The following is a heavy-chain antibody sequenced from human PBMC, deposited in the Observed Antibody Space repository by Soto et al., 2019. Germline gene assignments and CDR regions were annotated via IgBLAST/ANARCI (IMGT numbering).Heavy chain of an antibody. CDR3: ATRLSVSYGPLFDQ. J-gene: IGHJ4*02. CDR2: XLHXXYXX. D-gene: IGHD3-16*01. V-gene: IGHV3-48*03. Sequence: GGSLRLSCAGSGFKFSSYEMNWVRQAPGKGLEWLSFXLHXXYXXXXXDXXXGRFTISRDNAKNLLYLHMNTLRVEDTAIYYCATRLSVSYGPLFDQWGQGTLVTASS. CDR1: GFKFSSYE.